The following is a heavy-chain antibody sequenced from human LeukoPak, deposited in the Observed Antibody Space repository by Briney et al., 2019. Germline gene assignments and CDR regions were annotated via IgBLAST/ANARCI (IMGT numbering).Heavy chain of an antibody. V-gene: IGHV4-61*02. J-gene: IGHJ4*02. CDR3: ARVTVFLYYFDY. Sequence: SETLSLTCTVSGGSISSSSYYWSWIRQPAGKGLEWIGRIYTSGSTNYNPSLKSRVTISVDTSKNQFSLKLSSVTAADTAVYYCARVTVFLYYFDYWGQGTLVTVSS. CDR1: GGSISSSSYY. CDR2: IYTSGST.